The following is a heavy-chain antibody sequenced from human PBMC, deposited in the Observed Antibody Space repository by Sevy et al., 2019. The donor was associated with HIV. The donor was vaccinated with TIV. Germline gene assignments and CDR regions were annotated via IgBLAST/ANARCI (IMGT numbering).Heavy chain of an antibody. CDR3: AKGGGGHYDPDEIGYYFYYYNMDV. CDR2: ISGSGTRT. V-gene: IGHV3-23*01. D-gene: IGHD3-22*01. J-gene: IGHJ6*03. CDR1: GFSFDSYG. Sequence: GGSLRLSCAVSGFSFDSYGMTWVRQAPGKGLEWVSGISGSGTRTYYVDSVKGRFIISRDNSKNTLYLQMNSLRSEDTAIYYCAKGGGGHYDPDEIGYYFYYYNMDVWGKGTTVTVSS.